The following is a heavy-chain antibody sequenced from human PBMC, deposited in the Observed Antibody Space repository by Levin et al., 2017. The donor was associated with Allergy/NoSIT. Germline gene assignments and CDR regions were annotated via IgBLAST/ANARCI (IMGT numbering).Heavy chain of an antibody. CDR2: INHSGST. Sequence: ESLKISCAVYGGSFSGYYWSWIRQPPGKGLEWIGEINHSGSTNYNPSLKSRVTISVDTSKNQFSLKLSSVTAADTAVYYCARWSSGYPEKFDYWGQGTLVTVSS. CDR3: ARWSSGYPEKFDY. V-gene: IGHV4-34*01. D-gene: IGHD3-22*01. CDR1: GGSFSGYY. J-gene: IGHJ4*02.